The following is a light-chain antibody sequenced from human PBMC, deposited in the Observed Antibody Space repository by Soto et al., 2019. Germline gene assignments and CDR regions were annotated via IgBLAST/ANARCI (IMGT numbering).Light chain of an antibody. CDR1: ESVLYRDGHSY. Sequence: DVVMTQSPLSLPVTLGQSASVSCRSSESVLYRDGHSYVGWFQQRPGQSPRRLMYKVSNRGAWGPDRFRGSGSATDCTLKISRVEAEDVVVYYCMQVTYWHYPFGQGTQLEIK. J-gene: IGKJ2*01. CDR3: MQVTYWHYP. V-gene: IGKV2-30*01. CDR2: KVS.